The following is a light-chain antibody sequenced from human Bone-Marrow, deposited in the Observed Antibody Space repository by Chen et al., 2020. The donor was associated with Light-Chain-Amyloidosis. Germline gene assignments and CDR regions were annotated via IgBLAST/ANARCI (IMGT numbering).Light chain of an antibody. CDR3: AAWDDSLNGWV. CDR1: SSNIGSNT. J-gene: IGLJ3*02. CDR2: SNN. Sequence: QSVLTQPPSASGTPGPRVTISCSGSSSNIGSNTVNWYQKLPGTAPKLLIYSNNRRPAGVPDRFAGSKSGTSASLVISGLQSEDEADYYCAAWDDSLNGWVFGGGTKLTVL. V-gene: IGLV1-44*01.